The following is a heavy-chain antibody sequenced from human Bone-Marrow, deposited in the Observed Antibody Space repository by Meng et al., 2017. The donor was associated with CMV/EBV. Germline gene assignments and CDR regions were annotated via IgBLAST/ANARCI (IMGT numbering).Heavy chain of an antibody. D-gene: IGHD3-3*01. CDR1: GGSISSSSYY. V-gene: IGHV4-39*07. CDR3: ARTWYYYDCWSGYLYYYGMDF. CDR2: IYYSGST. Sequence: SEALSLTCTVSGGSISSSSYYWGWIRQPPGKGLEWIGSIYYSGSTYYNPPLKSRVTISVDTSKTKFSLKLSSVTAADTAVYYCARTWYYYDCWSGYLYYYGMDFWGQGTTVTVSS. J-gene: IGHJ6*02.